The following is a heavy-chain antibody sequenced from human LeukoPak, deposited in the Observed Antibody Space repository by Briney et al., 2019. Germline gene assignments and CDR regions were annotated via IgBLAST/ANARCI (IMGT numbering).Heavy chain of an antibody. CDR2: IYSGGST. J-gene: IGHJ6*01. CDR3: ARDHRGYSSGSYYYYGMDV. CDR1: GFTVSSNY. D-gene: IGHD5-18*01. Sequence: GGSLTLSCAASGFTVSSNYMSWVRQAPGKGLEWVSVIYSGGSTYYADSVKGRFTISRDNSKNTLYLQMNSLRAEDTAVYYCARDHRGYSSGSYYYYGMDVWGQGAPVTVSS. V-gene: IGHV3-66*02.